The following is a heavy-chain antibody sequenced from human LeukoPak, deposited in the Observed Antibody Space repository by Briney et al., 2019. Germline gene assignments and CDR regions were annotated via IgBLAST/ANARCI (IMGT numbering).Heavy chain of an antibody. J-gene: IGHJ4*02. V-gene: IGHV3-33*01. CDR3: ARDPRNTRFDY. CDR1: GFTVSSYG. CDR2: IWYDGSNK. Sequence: GGSLRLSCAASGFTVSSYGMHWVRQAPGKGLEWVAVIWYDGSNKYYADSVKGRFTISSDNSKNTLYLQMNSLRAEDTAVYYCARDPRNTRFDYWGQGTLVTVSS.